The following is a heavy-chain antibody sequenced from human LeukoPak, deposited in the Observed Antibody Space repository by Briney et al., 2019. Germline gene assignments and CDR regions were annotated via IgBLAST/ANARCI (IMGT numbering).Heavy chain of an antibody. Sequence: GGSLRLSCGASGFTFGTYWVHWVRQAPGKGLVWVSGINSDGGTTTYADSVKGRFTISRDNSKNTLYLQMNSLRAEDTAVYYCAKGRGSGSSSFGYWGQGTLVTVSS. CDR2: INSDGGTT. J-gene: IGHJ4*02. D-gene: IGHD3-10*01. CDR3: AKGRGSGSSSFGY. V-gene: IGHV3-74*01. CDR1: GFTFGTYW.